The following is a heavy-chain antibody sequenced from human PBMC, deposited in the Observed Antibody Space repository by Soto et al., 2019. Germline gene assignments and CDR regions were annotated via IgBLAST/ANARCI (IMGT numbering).Heavy chain of an antibody. CDR1: GGSISSGDYY. J-gene: IGHJ5*02. CDR3: ARDMDTAMVREGNWFDP. Sequence: QVQLQESGPGLVKPSQTLSLTCTVSGGSISSGDYYWSWIRQPPGKGLEWIGYIYYSGSTYYNPSLKSRVTISAATTTNHFSLKLSSVTAADTAVYYCARDMDTAMVREGNWFDPWGQGTLVTVSS. V-gene: IGHV4-30-4*01. D-gene: IGHD5-18*01. CDR2: IYYSGST.